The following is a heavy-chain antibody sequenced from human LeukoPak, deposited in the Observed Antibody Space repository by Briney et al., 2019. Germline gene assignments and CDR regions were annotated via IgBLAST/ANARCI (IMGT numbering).Heavy chain of an antibody. CDR1: GGTFSSYA. D-gene: IGHD2-2*01. V-gene: IGHV1-69*13. Sequence: SVKVSCKASGGTFSSYAISWVRHAPGQGLEWMGGIIPIFGTANYAQKFQGRVTITADESTSTAYMELSSLRSEDTAVYYCARAEGYCSSTSCPHHYYYYGMDVWGQGTTVTVSS. CDR3: ARAEGYCSSTSCPHHYYYYGMDV. J-gene: IGHJ6*02. CDR2: IIPIFGTA.